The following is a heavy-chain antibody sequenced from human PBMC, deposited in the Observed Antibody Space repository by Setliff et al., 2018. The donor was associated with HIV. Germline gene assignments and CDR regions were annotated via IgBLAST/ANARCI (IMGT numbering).Heavy chain of an antibody. D-gene: IGHD3-9*01. CDR3: TTGEVGYNILTGYYQQKTLDY. CDR2: IKSEADGGTE. V-gene: IGHV3-15*01. Sequence: LRLSCTASGFTFSSYAMSWVRQAPGKGLEWIGRIKSEADGGTEESAAFLKGRFTISRDDSKNTLYLQMNSLKTEDTAVYYCTTGEVGYNILTGYYQQKTLDYWGQGTLVTVSS. CDR1: GFTFSSYA. J-gene: IGHJ4*02.